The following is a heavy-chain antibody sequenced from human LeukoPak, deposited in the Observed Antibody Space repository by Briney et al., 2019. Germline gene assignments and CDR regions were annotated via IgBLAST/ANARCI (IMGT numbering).Heavy chain of an antibody. CDR2: IYYSGST. CDR1: GGSISSSSYY. J-gene: IGHJ4*02. D-gene: IGHD2-2*01. Sequence: SETLSLTCTVSGGSISSSSYYWGWIRQPPGKGLEWIGSIYYSGSTYYNPSLKSRVTISVDTSKNQFSLKLSSVTAADTAVYYCAGGTPYIVVVPAAVFDYWGQGTLVTVSS. CDR3: AGGTPYIVVVPAAVFDY. V-gene: IGHV4-39*01.